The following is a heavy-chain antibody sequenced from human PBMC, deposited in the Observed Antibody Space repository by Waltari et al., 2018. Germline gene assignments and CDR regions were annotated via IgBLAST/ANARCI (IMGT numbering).Heavy chain of an antibody. D-gene: IGHD6-13*01. CDR3: ARSSSSWCFDY. CDR1: GFTFSSYS. J-gene: IGHJ4*02. V-gene: IGHV3-21*01. Sequence: EVQLVESGGGLVKPGGSLRLSCAASGFTFSSYSMNWVRQARVKGLEWVSSISSSSSYRYYADSVKGRFTISRDNGKNSLYLQMNSLRGEDTAVYYVARSSSSWCFDYWGQGTLVTVSS. CDR2: ISSSSSYR.